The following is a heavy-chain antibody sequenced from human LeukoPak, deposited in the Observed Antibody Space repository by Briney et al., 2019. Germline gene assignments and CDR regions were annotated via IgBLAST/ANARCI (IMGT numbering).Heavy chain of an antibody. V-gene: IGHV3-9*01. CDR3: AKGPSYISGWSAEYFQH. CDR2: ISWNSGSI. D-gene: IGHD6-19*01. CDR1: GFTFDDYA. J-gene: IGHJ1*01. Sequence: TGGSLRLSCAASGFTFDDYAMHWVRQAPGKGLEWVSGISWNSGSIAYADSVKGRFTISRDNAKNSLYLQMNSLRAEDTALYYCAKGPSYISGWSAEYFQHWGQGTLVTVSS.